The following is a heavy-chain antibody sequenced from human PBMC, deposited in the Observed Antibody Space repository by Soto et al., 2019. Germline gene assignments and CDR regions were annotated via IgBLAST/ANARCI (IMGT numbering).Heavy chain of an antibody. D-gene: IGHD3-16*01. CDR3: ARRWGTTFDY. Sequence: SETLSLTCTVSGGYISSSSYYWGWIRQPPGKGLEWIGSIYYSGSTYYNPSLKSRVTISVDTSKNQFSLKLSSVTAADTAVYYCARRWGTTFDYWGQGTLVTVSS. V-gene: IGHV4-39*07. CDR2: IYYSGST. J-gene: IGHJ4*02. CDR1: GGYISSSSYY.